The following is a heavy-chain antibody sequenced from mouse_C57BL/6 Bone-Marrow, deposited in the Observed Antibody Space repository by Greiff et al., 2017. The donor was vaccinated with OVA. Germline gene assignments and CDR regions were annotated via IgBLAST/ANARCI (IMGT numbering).Heavy chain of an antibody. D-gene: IGHD1-1*01. Sequence: EVQRVESGEGLVKPGGSLKLSCAASGFTFSSYAMSWVRQTPEKRLEWVAYISSGGDYIYYADTVKGRFTISRDNARNTLYLQMSSLKSEDTAMYYCTRDYNGSRGWAMDYWGQGTSVTVSS. J-gene: IGHJ4*01. CDR3: TRDYNGSRGWAMDY. CDR1: GFTFSSYA. CDR2: ISSGGDYI. V-gene: IGHV5-9-1*02.